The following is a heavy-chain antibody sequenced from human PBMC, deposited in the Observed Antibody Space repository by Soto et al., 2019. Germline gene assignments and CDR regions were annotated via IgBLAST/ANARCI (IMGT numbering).Heavy chain of an antibody. D-gene: IGHD3-22*01. J-gene: IGHJ6*02. Sequence: QVQLVESGGGVVQPGRSLRLSCAASGFSFSSYAMYWVRQAPGKGLEWVAVISYDGNNKYYADSVKGRFTISRDNSKNTLYLQMNSLRAEDTAVHYCAREAYYYDSSGYGGLSYYGMDVWGQGTTVTVSS. CDR3: AREAYYYDSSGYGGLSYYGMDV. CDR1: GFSFSSYA. V-gene: IGHV3-30-3*01. CDR2: ISYDGNNK.